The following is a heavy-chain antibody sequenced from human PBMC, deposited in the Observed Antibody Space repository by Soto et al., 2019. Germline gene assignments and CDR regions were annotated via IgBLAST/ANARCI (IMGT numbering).Heavy chain of an antibody. Sequence: QVQLVQSGAEVKKPGSSVKVSCKASGGTFSTYSISWVRQAPGQGLEWMGGSPPIFGTSKYAQTFQGRVTITADESTSTAYMERSRLRADDTAVYYCARGGRYPKSSSYYGMDVWGQGTTVTVSS. D-gene: IGHD1-20*01. CDR3: ARGGRYPKSSSYYGMDV. CDR1: GGTFSTYS. V-gene: IGHV1-69*01. J-gene: IGHJ6*02. CDR2: SPPIFGTS.